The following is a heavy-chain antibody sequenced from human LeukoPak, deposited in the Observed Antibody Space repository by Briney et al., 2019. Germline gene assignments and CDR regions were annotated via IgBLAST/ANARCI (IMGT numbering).Heavy chain of an antibody. CDR1: GFTFSSYA. V-gene: IGHV3-23*01. Sequence: GGSLSLSCAASGFTFSSYATSWARQAPGKGLGWVSAISGSGGSTYYADSVTGRFTISTDNSKNTLYLQMSSLRAEDTALYYCAKGSGNGYGSVHFDYWGQGTLVTVSS. D-gene: IGHD3-10*01. J-gene: IGHJ4*02. CDR3: AKGSGNGYGSVHFDY. CDR2: ISGSGGST.